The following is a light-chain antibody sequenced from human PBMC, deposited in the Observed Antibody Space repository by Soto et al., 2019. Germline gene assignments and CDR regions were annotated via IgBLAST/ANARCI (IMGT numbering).Light chain of an antibody. CDR2: GAS. V-gene: IGKV1-39*01. Sequence: DLQMTQSPSPLSASIGDRVTITCRASQSISRYLNWYQQKPGGAPKLLIYGASSLQAGAPSGFTGSGSGTDFTLTINSLQPEDVATYYCQQTYSTPRTFGQGTKVEI. CDR3: QQTYSTPRT. CDR1: QSISRY. J-gene: IGKJ1*01.